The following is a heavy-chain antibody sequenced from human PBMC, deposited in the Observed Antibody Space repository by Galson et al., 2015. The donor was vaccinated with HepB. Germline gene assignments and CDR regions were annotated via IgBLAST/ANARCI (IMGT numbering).Heavy chain of an antibody. CDR2: ISGSSSTI. V-gene: IGHV3-48*02. CDR3: ARGDTAMADGVDY. Sequence: SLRLSCAVSGFIFSTYSMNWVRQALGKGLEWVSYISGSSSTIYYADTVKGRFTISRDNAKNSLYLQMNSLRDEDTAVYYCARGDTAMADGVDYWGQGTLVTVSS. J-gene: IGHJ4*02. CDR1: GFIFSTYS. D-gene: IGHD5-18*01.